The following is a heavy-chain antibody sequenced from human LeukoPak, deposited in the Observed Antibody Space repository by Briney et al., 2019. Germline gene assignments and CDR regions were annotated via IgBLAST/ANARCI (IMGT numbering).Heavy chain of an antibody. V-gene: IGHV3-33*01. J-gene: IGHJ1*01. CDR1: GFTFSSYG. Sequence: QPGRSLRLSCAASGFTFSSYGMHWVRQAPGKGLEWVAVIWYDGSNKYYADSVKGRFTISRDNSKNTLYLQMNSPRAEDTAVYYCARDSPYRNGYPQYFQHWGQGTLVTVSS. CDR2: IWYDGSNK. D-gene: IGHD5-18*01. CDR3: ARDSPYRNGYPQYFQH.